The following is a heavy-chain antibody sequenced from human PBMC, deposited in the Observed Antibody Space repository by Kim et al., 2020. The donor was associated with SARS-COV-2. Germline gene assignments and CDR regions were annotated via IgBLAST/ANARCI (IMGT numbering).Heavy chain of an antibody. CDR3: ARVRAGYCSSTSCPNYFDY. D-gene: IGHD2-2*01. CDR1: GFTFSSYG. V-gene: IGHV3-33*01. CDR2: IWYDGSNK. J-gene: IGHJ4*02. Sequence: GGSLRLSCAASGFTFSSYGMHWVRQAPGKGLEWVAVIWYDGSNKYYADSVKGRFTISRDNSKNTLYLQMNSLRAEDTAVYYCARVRAGYCSSTSCPNYFDYWGQGTLVTVSS.